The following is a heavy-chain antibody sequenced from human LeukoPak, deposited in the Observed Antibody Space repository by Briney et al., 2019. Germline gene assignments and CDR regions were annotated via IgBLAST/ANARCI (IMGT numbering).Heavy chain of an antibody. CDR1: GFTFSSYG. V-gene: IGHV3-30*18. D-gene: IGHD1-26*01. J-gene: IGHJ3*02. Sequence: GSLRLSCAASGFTFSSYGMHWVRQAPGKGLEWVAVISYDGSNKYYADSVKGRITISRDNSKNTLYLQMNSLRAEDTAVYYCAKALDSGSYCGDDIWGQGTMVTVSS. CDR2: ISYDGSNK. CDR3: AKALDSGSYCGDDI.